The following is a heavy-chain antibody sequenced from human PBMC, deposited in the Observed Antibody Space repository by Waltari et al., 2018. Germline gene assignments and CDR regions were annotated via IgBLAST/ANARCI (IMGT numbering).Heavy chain of an antibody. Sequence: QLQLQESGPGLVKPSETLSLTCTVSGGSISSSSYYWGWIRQPPGKGLEWIGSIYYSGSTYYNPSLKSRVTISVDTSKNQFPLKLSSVTAADTAVYYCAKSRSRDSAGFDYWGQGTLVTVSS. CDR3: AKSRSRDSAGFDY. J-gene: IGHJ4*02. CDR2: IYYSGST. CDR1: GGSISSSSYY. V-gene: IGHV4-39*01. D-gene: IGHD6-13*01.